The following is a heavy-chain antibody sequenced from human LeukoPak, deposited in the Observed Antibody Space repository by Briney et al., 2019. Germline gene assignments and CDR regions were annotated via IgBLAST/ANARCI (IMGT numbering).Heavy chain of an antibody. CDR2: IIPIFGTA. D-gene: IGHD3-22*01. V-gene: IGHV1-69*06. CDR1: GGTFSSYA. Sequence: ASVKVSCKASGGTFSSYAISWVRQAPGQGLEWMGGIIPIFGTANYAQKFQGRVTITADKSTSTAYMELSSLRSEDTAVYYCAKSINTYYYDSSGYVFDYWGQGTLVTVSS. CDR3: AKSINTYYYDSSGYVFDY. J-gene: IGHJ4*02.